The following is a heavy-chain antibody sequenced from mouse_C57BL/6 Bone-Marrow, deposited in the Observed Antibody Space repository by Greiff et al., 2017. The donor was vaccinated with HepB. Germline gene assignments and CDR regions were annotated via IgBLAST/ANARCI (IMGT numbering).Heavy chain of an antibody. V-gene: IGHV1-18*01. CDR3: ARSGTVGAY. D-gene: IGHD1-1*01. CDR2: INPNNGGT. Sequence: EVKLMESGPELVKPGASVKIPCKASGYTFTDYNMDWVKQSHGKSLEWIGDINPNNGGTIYNQKFKGKATLTVDKSSSTAYMELRSLTSEDTAVYYCARSGTVGAYWGQGTLVTVSA. CDR1: GYTFTDYN. J-gene: IGHJ3*01.